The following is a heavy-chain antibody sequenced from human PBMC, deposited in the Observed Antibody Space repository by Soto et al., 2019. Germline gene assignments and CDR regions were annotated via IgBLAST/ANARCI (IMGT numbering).Heavy chain of an antibody. Sequence: SERISFTWDSANYSISSWYACGSIRQPPGKGLECIGSAYHNDNANYNPSLESRVTISLDTSKNQFTLGLTSVNSAHTAVYYCATQSRNWGWGAFDVWGQGTMDTVSS. CDR2: AYHNDNA. V-gene: IGHV4-38-2*01. CDR1: NYSISSWYA. D-gene: IGHD3-16*01. J-gene: IGHJ3*01. CDR3: ATQSRNWGWGAFDV.